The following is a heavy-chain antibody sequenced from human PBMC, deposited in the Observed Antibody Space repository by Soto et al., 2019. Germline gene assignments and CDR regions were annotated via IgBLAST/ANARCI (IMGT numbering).Heavy chain of an antibody. D-gene: IGHD3-3*01. Sequence: GGSLRLSCAASGFTFSSYSMNWVRQAPGKGLEWVSSISSSSSYIYYADSVKGRFTISRDNAKNSLYLQMNSLRAEDTAVYYCAREFGTTYYDFWSGYYFYTYWGQGTLVTVSS. V-gene: IGHV3-21*01. J-gene: IGHJ4*02. CDR1: GFTFSSYS. CDR2: ISSSSSYI. CDR3: AREFGTTYYDFWSGYYFYTY.